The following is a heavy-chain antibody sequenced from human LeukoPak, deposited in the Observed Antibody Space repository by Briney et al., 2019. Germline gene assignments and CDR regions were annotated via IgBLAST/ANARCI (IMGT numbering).Heavy chain of an antibody. CDR3: ARESYCSSTSCYYYYYYMDV. D-gene: IGHD2-2*01. V-gene: IGHV1-18*01. J-gene: IGHJ6*03. CDR1: GYTFTSYG. CDR2: ISAYNGNT. Sequence: ASVKVSCKASGYTFTSYGISWVRQAPGQGLEWMGLISAYNGNTNYAQKLQSRVTMTTDTSTSTAYMELRSLRSDDTAVYYCARESYCSSTSCYYYYYYMDVWGKGTTVTVSS.